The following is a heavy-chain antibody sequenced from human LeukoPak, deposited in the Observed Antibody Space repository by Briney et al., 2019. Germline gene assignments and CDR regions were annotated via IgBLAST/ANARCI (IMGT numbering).Heavy chain of an antibody. CDR2: ISYDGSNK. V-gene: IGHV3-30*18. CDR1: GFTFSNAW. Sequence: GGSLRLSCAASGFTFSNAWMSWVRQAPGKGLEWVAVISYDGSNKYYADSVKGRFTISRDNSNNTLYLQMSGLRDEDTAVYYCAKGYSYADYWGQGTLVTVSS. CDR3: AKGYSYADY. J-gene: IGHJ4*02. D-gene: IGHD5-18*01.